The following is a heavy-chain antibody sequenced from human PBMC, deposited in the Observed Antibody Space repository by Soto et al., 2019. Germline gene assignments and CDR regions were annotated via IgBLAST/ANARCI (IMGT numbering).Heavy chain of an antibody. CDR3: ATDYYESSGYMSLFAY. CDR2: DIPIFGTA. V-gene: IGHV1-69*12. D-gene: IGHD3-22*01. Sequence: QVQLVQSGAEVKKPGSSVKVSCKASGGTFSSYAISWVRQAPGQGLEWMGGDIPIFGTANYAQKFKGRVTINADESTSTAYMELSSLRPEDTAVYSCATDYYESSGYMSLFAYWGQGTLVTVSS. J-gene: IGHJ4*02. CDR1: GGTFSSYA.